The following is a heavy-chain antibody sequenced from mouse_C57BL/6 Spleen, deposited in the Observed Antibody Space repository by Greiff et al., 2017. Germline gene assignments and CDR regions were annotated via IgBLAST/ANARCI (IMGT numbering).Heavy chain of an antibody. V-gene: IGHV1-82*01. J-gene: IGHJ2*01. Sequence: QVQLQQSGPELVKPGASVKISCKASGYAFSSSWMNWVKQRPGKGLEWIGRIYPGDGDTNYNGKFKGKATLTADKSSSTAYMQLSSLTSEDSAVYFCARFSIDYGGSECWGQGTTLTVSS. CDR1: GYAFSSSW. CDR3: ARFSIDYGGSEC. D-gene: IGHD2-4*01. CDR2: IYPGDGDT.